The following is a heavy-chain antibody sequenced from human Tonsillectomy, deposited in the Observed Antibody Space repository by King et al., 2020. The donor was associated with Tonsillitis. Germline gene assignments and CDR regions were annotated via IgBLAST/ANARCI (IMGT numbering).Heavy chain of an antibody. J-gene: IGHJ3*02. V-gene: IGHV3-7*03. Sequence: VQLVESGGGLVQPGGSLRLSCEASGFIFSIYWMNWVRRAPGKGLEWEANINQDGSEKSYVDSVKGRFTISRDNAKNSLSLQMISLRAEDTAVYYCARATSTSWKGPAFDIWGQGTMVTVSS. CDR1: GFIFSIYW. CDR3: ARATSTSWKGPAFDI. CDR2: INQDGSEK. D-gene: IGHD2-2*01.